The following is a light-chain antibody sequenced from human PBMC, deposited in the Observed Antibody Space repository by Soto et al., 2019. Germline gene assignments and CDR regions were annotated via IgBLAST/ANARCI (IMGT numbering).Light chain of an antibody. J-gene: IGLJ2*01. V-gene: IGLV1-40*01. Sequence: QSVLTQPPSVSGSPGQRVTISCAGTSSNIGAGYCVPWYQQLPGRAPKLLIHNYVNRPSGVPYRFSGSKSGTSASLAITGRQGDDEGDYYCQSYDTHLSCSLFGGGTKLTVL. CDR1: SSNIGAGYC. CDR2: NYV. CDR3: QSYDTHLSCSL.